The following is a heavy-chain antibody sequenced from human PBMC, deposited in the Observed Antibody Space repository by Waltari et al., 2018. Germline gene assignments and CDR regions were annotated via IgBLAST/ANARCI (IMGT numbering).Heavy chain of an antibody. V-gene: IGHV4-31*03. J-gene: IGHJ5*01. CDR1: SGSISSGGYY. D-gene: IGHD4-17*01. CDR3: ARARHSGDYEDS. Sequence: QMQLQESGPGLVKPSQTLFLTCTVSSGSISSGGYYWSWIRQFPGKGLEWIGYIYNTGNSYYNPSLKSRITISVDTSKNQFVLNLSSVTAADTAVYYCARARHSGDYEDSWGQGTLVIVSS. CDR2: IYNTGNS.